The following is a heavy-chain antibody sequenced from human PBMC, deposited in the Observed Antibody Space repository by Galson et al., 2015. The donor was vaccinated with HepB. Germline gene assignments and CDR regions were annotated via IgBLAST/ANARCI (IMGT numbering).Heavy chain of an antibody. CDR2: LSSSSSTI. D-gene: IGHD4-23*01. J-gene: IGHJ4*02. V-gene: IGHV3-48*02. Sequence: SLRLSCAASGFTFSSYSMNWVRQAPGKGLECVSSLSSSSSTIYYAASVKGRFTISRDNAKNSLFLQMNSLRDEDTAVYYCAQRDYGGNSNWGQGTLVTVSS. CDR3: AQRDYGGNSN. CDR1: GFTFSSYS.